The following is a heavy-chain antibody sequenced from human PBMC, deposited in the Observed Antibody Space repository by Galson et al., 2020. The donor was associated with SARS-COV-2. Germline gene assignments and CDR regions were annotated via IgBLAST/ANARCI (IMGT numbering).Heavy chain of an antibody. V-gene: IGHV1-69*13. CDR2: IIPIFGTA. D-gene: IGHD3-22*01. CDR1: GGTFSSYA. CDR3: ATHGDGSGFLTVRYFDL. Sequence: SVKVSCKASGGTFSSYAISWVRQAPGQGLEWMGGIIPIFGTANYAQKFQGRVTITADESTSTAYMELSSLRSEDTAVYYCATHGDGSGFLTVRYFDLWGRGTLVTVSS. J-gene: IGHJ2*01.